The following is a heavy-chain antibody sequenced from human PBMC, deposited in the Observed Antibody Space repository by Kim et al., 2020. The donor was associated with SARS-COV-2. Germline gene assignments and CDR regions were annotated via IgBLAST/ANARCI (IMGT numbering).Heavy chain of an antibody. D-gene: IGHD3-9*01. Sequence: GGSLRLSCAASGFTFSSYAMSWVRQAPGKGLEWVSAISGSGGSTYYADSVKGRFTISRDNSKNTLYLQMNSLRAEDTAVYYCANSPLAKLRYFDWLLTDYWGQGTLVTVSS. CDR1: GFTFSSYA. J-gene: IGHJ4*02. CDR2: ISGSGGST. V-gene: IGHV3-23*01. CDR3: ANSPLAKLRYFDWLLTDY.